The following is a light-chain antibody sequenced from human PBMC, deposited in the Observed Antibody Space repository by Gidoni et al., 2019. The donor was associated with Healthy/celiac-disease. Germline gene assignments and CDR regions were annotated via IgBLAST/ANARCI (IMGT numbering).Light chain of an antibody. CDR1: QSLLHSNGYNY. CDR2: LGS. V-gene: IGKV2-28*01. J-gene: IGKJ2*01. CDR3: MQALQTPYT. Sequence: DIVMTQSPLSLPVTPGEPASISCRSSQSLLHSNGYNYLDWYLQKPGQSPQLLIYLGSNRASGVHDRFSGSGSGTDFTLKISRVEAEDVGVYYCMQALQTPYTFXQXTKLEIK.